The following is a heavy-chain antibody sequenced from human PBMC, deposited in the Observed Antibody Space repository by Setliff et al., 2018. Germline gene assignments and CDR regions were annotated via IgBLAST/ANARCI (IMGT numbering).Heavy chain of an antibody. V-gene: IGHV4-39*01. D-gene: IGHD1-26*01. CDR3: ARAPPNRYSGSYEYFYMDV. Sequence: KTSETLSLTCTVSGGSITSGRYYWGWIRQPPGQGLEWIASIHYSENTYYNPSLKTRVTISVDTSKNQFSLKVSAVTAADTAVYYCARAPPNRYSGSYEYFYMDVWGKGTTVTVSS. J-gene: IGHJ6*03. CDR1: GGSITSGRYY. CDR2: IHYSENT.